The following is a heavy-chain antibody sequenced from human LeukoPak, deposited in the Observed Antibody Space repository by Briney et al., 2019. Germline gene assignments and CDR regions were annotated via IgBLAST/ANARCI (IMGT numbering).Heavy chain of an antibody. CDR1: GGSISSGDYY. Sequence: SQTLSLTCTVSGGSISSGDYYWSWIRQPPGKGLEWIGYIYYSGSTYYNPSLKSRVTISVDTSKNQFSLKLSSVTAADTAVYYCARVAAAPLDYFDYWGQGTLVTVSS. V-gene: IGHV4-30-4*08. CDR2: IYYSGST. J-gene: IGHJ4*02. D-gene: IGHD6-13*01. CDR3: ARVAAAPLDYFDY.